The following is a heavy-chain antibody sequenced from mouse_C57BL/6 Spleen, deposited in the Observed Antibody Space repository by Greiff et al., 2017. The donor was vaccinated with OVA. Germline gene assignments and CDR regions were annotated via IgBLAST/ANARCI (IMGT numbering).Heavy chain of an antibody. V-gene: IGHV1-74*01. CDR2: IHPSDMYT. CDR1: GYTFTSYW. D-gene: IGHD1-1*01. Sequence: VHLHQPGAELVKPGASVKVSCKASGYTFTSYWMHWVKQRPGQGLEWIGMIHPSDMYTNYNQKFKGKATLTVDKSSSTAYMQLSSLTSEDSAVYYCAIDKRFITTFDYWGQGTTLTVSS. J-gene: IGHJ2*01. CDR3: AIDKRFITTFDY.